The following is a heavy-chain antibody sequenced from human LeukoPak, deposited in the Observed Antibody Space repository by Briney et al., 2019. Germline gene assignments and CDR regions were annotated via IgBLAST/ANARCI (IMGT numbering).Heavy chain of an antibody. V-gene: IGHV3-21*01. J-gene: IGHJ3*02. D-gene: IGHD3-22*01. CDR3: AGDRVHHYDSSGYYSHDPFDI. CDR1: GLIFSRYS. CDR2: ISSSSTHI. Sequence: GGSLRLSCAASGLIFSRYSMHWVRQAPGKGLECVSSISSSSTHIYYADSVKGRFTISRHNSKNSLYLQMNSLRADDTAVYYCAGDRVHHYDSSGYYSHDPFDIWGQRPMVTVSS.